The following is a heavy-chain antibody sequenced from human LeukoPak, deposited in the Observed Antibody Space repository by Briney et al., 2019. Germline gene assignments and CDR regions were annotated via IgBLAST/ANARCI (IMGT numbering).Heavy chain of an antibody. CDR2: IYYSGST. CDR3: ARATSSIAANFDY. Sequence: SETLSLTCTVSGGSISSSSYYWGWIRQPPGKGLEWIGNIYYSGSTYYNPSLKSRVTISVDMSKNQFSLKLSSVTAADTAVYYCARATSSIAANFDYWGQGTLVTVSS. CDR1: GGSISSSSYY. D-gene: IGHD6-6*01. J-gene: IGHJ4*02. V-gene: IGHV4-39*07.